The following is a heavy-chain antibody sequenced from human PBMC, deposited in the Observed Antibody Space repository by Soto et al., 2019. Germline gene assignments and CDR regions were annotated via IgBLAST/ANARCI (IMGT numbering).Heavy chain of an antibody. J-gene: IGHJ6*02. CDR1: GFTFSSYD. CDR2: IGTAGDT. V-gene: IGHV3-13*01. D-gene: IGHD2-2*02. CDR3: ARARGIVVVPAAIPVYGMDV. Sequence: RLSCAASGFTFSSYDMHWVRQATGKGLEWFSAIGTAGDTYYPGSVKGRFTISRENAKNSLYLQMNSLRAGDTAVYYCARARGIVVVPAAIPVYGMDVWGQGTTVTVSS.